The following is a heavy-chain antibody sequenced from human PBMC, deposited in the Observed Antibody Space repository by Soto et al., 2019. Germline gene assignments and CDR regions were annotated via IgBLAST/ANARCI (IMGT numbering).Heavy chain of an antibody. Sequence: ASVKVSCKASGYTFTSYGISWVRQAPGQGLEWMGWISAYNGNTNYAQKLQGRVTMTTDTSTSTAYMELRSLRSDDTAVYYCARDRGYCSGGSCVFDYWGQGTLVTVSS. CDR2: ISAYNGNT. J-gene: IGHJ4*02. V-gene: IGHV1-18*01. CDR1: GYTFTSYG. D-gene: IGHD2-15*01. CDR3: ARDRGYCSGGSCVFDY.